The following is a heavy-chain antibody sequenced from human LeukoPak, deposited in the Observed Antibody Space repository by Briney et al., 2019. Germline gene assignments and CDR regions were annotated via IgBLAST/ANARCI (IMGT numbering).Heavy chain of an antibody. CDR3: ARSFGAPGAFDI. Sequence: SETLSLTCTVSGGSISSGDYYWSWIRQPPGKGLEWIGYIYYSGSTYYNPSLKSRVTISVDTPKNQFSLKLSSVTAADTAVYYCARSFGAPGAFDIWGQGTMVTVSS. D-gene: IGHD3-10*01. CDR1: GGSISSGDYY. V-gene: IGHV4-30-4*01. J-gene: IGHJ3*02. CDR2: IYYSGST.